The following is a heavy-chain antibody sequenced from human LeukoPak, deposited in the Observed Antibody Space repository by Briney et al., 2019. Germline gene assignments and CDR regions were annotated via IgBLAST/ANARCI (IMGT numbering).Heavy chain of an antibody. Sequence: PGGSLRLSCAAAGFTFSNYWMHWVRQAPGKGLVWVAAIKTDGSDMQYADSVKGRFTISRDNSKNTLYLQMNSLRAEDTAVYYCARGELYYYDSSGYYHWGQGTLVTVSS. CDR1: GFTFSNYW. J-gene: IGHJ5*02. D-gene: IGHD3-22*01. V-gene: IGHV3-74*03. CDR2: IKTDGSDM. CDR3: ARGELYYYDSSGYYH.